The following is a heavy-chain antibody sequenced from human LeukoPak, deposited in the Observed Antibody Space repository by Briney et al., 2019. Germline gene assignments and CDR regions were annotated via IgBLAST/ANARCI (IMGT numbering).Heavy chain of an antibody. CDR3: ARGLGNSGYYVIDY. D-gene: IGHD5-12*01. CDR2: INPNSGGT. J-gene: IGHJ4*02. V-gene: IGHV1-2*02. CDR1: GYTFTGYY. Sequence: ASVKVSRKASGYTFTGYYMHWVRQAPGQGLEWMGWINPNSGGTNYAQKFQGRVTMTRDTSISTAYRELSGMSSDDTAVYYCARGLGNSGYYVIDYWGQGTLVIVSS.